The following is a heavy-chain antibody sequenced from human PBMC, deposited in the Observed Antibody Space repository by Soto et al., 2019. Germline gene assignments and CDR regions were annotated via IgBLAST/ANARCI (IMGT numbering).Heavy chain of an antibody. D-gene: IGHD6-13*01. CDR2: ISTYNANT. CDR3: ARERDGSSWSSAESLQY. V-gene: IGHV1-18*01. Sequence: ASVKVSCKASGYIFSNYGISWVRQAPGQGLEWMGWISTYNANTYYAQKFQGRVTMTTDTSTSTAYMELRSLRSNDTAVFYCARERDGSSWSSAESLQYWGQGTLVTVSS. CDR1: GYIFSNYG. J-gene: IGHJ1*01.